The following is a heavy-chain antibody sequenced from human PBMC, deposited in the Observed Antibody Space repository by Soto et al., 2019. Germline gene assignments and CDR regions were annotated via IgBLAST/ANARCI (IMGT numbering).Heavy chain of an antibody. D-gene: IGHD3-3*01. CDR2: VNHSGST. CDR3: ASTGFLEWSYVFDY. CDR1: GGSFSDYY. Sequence: QVQLQQWGAGLLKPSETLSLTCAVYGGSFSDYYWSWIRQPPGKGLEWIGEVNHSGSTNYNPSLKSRVTISKDTSKNQFSLKLSSVTAADTAVYYCASTGFLEWSYVFDYWGQGTLVTVSS. V-gene: IGHV4-34*01. J-gene: IGHJ4*02.